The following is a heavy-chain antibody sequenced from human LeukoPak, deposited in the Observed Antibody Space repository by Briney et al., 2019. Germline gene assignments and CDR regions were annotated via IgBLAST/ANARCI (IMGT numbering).Heavy chain of an antibody. CDR1: GGSISSGDYY. Sequence: SETLSLTCTVSGGSISSGDYYWSWIRQPPGKGLEWTGYIYYSGSTYYNPSLKSRVTISVDTSKNQFSLKLSSVTAADTAVYYCARAPGRNNWFDPWGQGTLVTVSS. CDR3: ARAPGRNNWFDP. V-gene: IGHV4-30-4*08. CDR2: IYYSGST. J-gene: IGHJ5*02.